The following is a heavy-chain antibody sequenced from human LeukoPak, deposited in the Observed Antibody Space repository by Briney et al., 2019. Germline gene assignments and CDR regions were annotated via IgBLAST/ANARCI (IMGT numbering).Heavy chain of an antibody. J-gene: IGHJ4*02. CDR1: GFTFSSYG. CDR3: AKDHYYGSGSYPIYYFDY. Sequence: PGRSLRLSYAASGFTFSSYGMHWVRQTPGKGLEWVAVISYDGSNKYYADSVKGRFTISRDNSKNTLYLQMNSLRAEDTAVYYCAKDHYYGSGSYPIYYFDYWGQGTLVTVSS. D-gene: IGHD3-10*01. CDR2: ISYDGSNK. V-gene: IGHV3-30*18.